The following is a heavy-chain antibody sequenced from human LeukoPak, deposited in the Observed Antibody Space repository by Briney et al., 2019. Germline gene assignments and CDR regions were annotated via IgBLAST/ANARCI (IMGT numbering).Heavy chain of an antibody. V-gene: IGHV3-23*01. CDR3: ARGRYTSIWYPYDY. J-gene: IGHJ4*02. Sequence: GGSLRLSCAASGFTFSSYAMSWVRQAPGKGLEWVSAISGSGGSTYYADSVKGRFTISRDNSKNTLYLQMNSLRAEDTAVYYCARGRYTSIWYPYDYWGQGTLVTVSS. CDR1: GFTFSSYA. CDR2: ISGSGGST. D-gene: IGHD6-13*01.